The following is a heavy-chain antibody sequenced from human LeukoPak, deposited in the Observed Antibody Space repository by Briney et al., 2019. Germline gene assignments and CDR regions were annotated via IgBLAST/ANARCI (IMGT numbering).Heavy chain of an antibody. D-gene: IGHD3-10*01. CDR2: INPNSGGT. CDR1: GYTFTGYY. J-gene: IGHJ6*02. CDR3: APGGKFGEFYYYGMDV. Sequence: ASVKVSCKASGYTFTGYYMHWVRQGHGQGLEWMGWINPNSGGTNYAQTFQGRVTMTRATSISTAYMELSRLRSDDTAVYYCAPGGKFGEFYYYGMDVWGQGTTVTVSS. V-gene: IGHV1-2*02.